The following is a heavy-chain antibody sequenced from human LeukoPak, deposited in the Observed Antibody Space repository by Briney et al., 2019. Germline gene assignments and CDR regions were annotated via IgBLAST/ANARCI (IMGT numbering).Heavy chain of an antibody. CDR3: ARDSNSGSYFGYNWFDP. CDR2: IIPIFGTA. J-gene: IGHJ5*02. D-gene: IGHD1-26*01. V-gene: IGHV1-69*05. CDR1: GVTFSSYA. Sequence: AASVKVSCKASGVTFSSYAISWVRQAPGQGLEWMGRIIPIFGTANYAQKFQGRVTITTDESTSTAYMELSSLRSEDTAVYYCARDSNSGSYFGYNWFDPWGQGTLVTVSS.